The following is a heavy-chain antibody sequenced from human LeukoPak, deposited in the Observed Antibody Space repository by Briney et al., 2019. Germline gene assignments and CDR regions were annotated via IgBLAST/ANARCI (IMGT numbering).Heavy chain of an antibody. CDR1: GFTFDDYG. D-gene: IGHD6-6*01. Sequence: GGSLRLSCAASGFTFDDYGMSWVRQAPGKGLEWVSGINWNGGSTGYADSVKGRFTISRDNAKNSLYLQMNSLRAEDTAVYYCARVSDSSSSNWFDPWGQGTLVTVSS. CDR3: ARVSDSSSSNWFDP. V-gene: IGHV3-20*04. CDR2: INWNGGST. J-gene: IGHJ5*02.